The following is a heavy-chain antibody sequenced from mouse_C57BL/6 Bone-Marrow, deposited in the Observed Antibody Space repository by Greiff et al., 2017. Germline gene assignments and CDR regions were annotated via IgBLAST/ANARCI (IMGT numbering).Heavy chain of an antibody. CDR3: AIRLVAY. V-gene: IGHV5-6*01. J-gene: IGHJ3*01. CDR1: GFTFSSYG. Sequence: EVQLVESGGDLVKPGGSLKLSCAASGFTFSSYGMSWVRQTPDKRLEWVATISSGGSYTYYPDSVKGRFTISRDNAKNTLYLQMSILKSEDTAMYYCAIRLVAYWGQGTLVTVSA. CDR2: ISSGGSYT.